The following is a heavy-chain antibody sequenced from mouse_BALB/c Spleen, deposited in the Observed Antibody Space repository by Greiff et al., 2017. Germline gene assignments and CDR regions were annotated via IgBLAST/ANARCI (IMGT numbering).Heavy chain of an antibody. CDR3: ATYYRYDVSFAY. CDR1: GYTFTSYT. V-gene: IGHV1-4*01. D-gene: IGHD2-14*01. CDR2: INPSSGYT. Sequence: VKLMESGAELARPGASVKMSCKASGYTFTSYTMHWVKQRPGQGLEWIGYINPSSGYTNYNQKFKDKATLTADKSSSTAYMQLSSLTSEDSAVYYCATYYRYDVSFAYWGQGTLVTVSA. J-gene: IGHJ3*01.